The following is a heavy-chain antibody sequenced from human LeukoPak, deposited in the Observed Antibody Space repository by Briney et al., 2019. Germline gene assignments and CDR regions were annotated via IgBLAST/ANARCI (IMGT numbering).Heavy chain of an antibody. D-gene: IGHD6-13*01. CDR1: GFTFSDYS. CDR3: ARSAAGTDYYYGMDV. CDR2: IDLSATYV. Sequence: MTGGSLRLSCAASGFTFSDYSMNWVRQAPGKGLEWVSSIDLSATYVYYAASMRGRFTISRDSAKNSLYLQMNSVRAEDTAVYYCARSAAGTDYYYGMDVWGQGTTVTVSS. V-gene: IGHV3-21*01. J-gene: IGHJ6*02.